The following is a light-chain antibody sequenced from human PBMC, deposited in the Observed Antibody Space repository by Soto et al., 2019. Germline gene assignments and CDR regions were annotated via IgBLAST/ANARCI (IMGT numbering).Light chain of an antibody. CDR1: SNDVGGYNF. CDR3: SSYTTSTTVV. CDR2: EVR. J-gene: IGLJ2*01. Sequence: QSALTQPASVSGSPGQSITISCTGTSNDVGGYNFVSWYQQHPGKAPKLMIYEVRYRPPGVSNRFSGSKSGNTASLTISGLQTEDEADYYCSSYTTSTTVVFGGGTKLTVL. V-gene: IGLV2-14*01.